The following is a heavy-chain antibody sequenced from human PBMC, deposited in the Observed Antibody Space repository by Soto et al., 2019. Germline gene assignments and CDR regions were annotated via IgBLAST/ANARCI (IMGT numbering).Heavy chain of an antibody. CDR3: ARDGRSTGSPSGSYVMDA. Sequence: ASVKVSCKASGYTFTGYYIHWVRQAPGQGLAWMGWLNPNSGGTNYAQKFQGRVTMTRDTSISTAYMELSRLRSDDTAVYYCARDGRSTGSPSGSYVMDAWGQGTTVTVSS. CDR2: LNPNSGGT. CDR1: GYTFTGYY. V-gene: IGHV1-2*02. D-gene: IGHD2-2*01. J-gene: IGHJ6*02.